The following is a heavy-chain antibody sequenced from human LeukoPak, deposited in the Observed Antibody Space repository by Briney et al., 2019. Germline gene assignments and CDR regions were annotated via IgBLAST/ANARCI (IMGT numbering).Heavy chain of an antibody. Sequence: SVKVSCKASGGTFSNYAISWVRQAPGQGLRWMGGIIPIFGTTNYAQKFQGRVTITADESTSTAYMELSSLRSEDTAVFYCARGRFGLLWFGELERWGQGTLVTVSS. D-gene: IGHD3-10*01. CDR2: IIPIFGTT. V-gene: IGHV1-69*13. CDR1: GGTFSNYA. CDR3: ARGRFGLLWFGELER. J-gene: IGHJ4*02.